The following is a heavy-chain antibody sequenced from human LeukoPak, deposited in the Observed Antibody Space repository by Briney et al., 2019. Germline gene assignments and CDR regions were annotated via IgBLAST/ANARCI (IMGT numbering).Heavy chain of an antibody. D-gene: IGHD4-17*01. J-gene: IGHJ6*04. CDR3: ATDYGDYGNYYYGMDV. Sequence: GASVEVSCKASGYTFTGYYMHWVRQAPGQGLEWMGWINPNSGGTNYAQKFQGWVTMTRDTSISTAYMELSRLRSDDTAVYYCATDYGDYGNYYYGMDVWGKGTTVTVSS. CDR2: INPNSGGT. V-gene: IGHV1-2*04. CDR1: GYTFTGYY.